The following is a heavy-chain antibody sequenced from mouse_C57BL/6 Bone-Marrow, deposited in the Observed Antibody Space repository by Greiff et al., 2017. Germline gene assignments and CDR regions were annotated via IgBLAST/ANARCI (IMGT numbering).Heavy chain of an antibody. CDR1: GYTFTSYW. Sequence: QVQLQQPGAELVKPGASVKVSCKASGYTFTSYWMHWVKQRHGQGLEWIGRIHPSDSATNYNQKFKGKATLTVDKSSSTAYMQLSSLTSEDSAVYYCAIKACYYYVSSWYFDVWGTGTTVTVSS. J-gene: IGHJ1*03. D-gene: IGHD1-1*01. CDR2: IHPSDSAT. V-gene: IGHV1-74*01. CDR3: AIKACYYYVSSWYFDV.